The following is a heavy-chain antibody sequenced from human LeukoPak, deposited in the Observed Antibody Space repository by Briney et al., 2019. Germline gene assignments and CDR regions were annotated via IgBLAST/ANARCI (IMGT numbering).Heavy chain of an antibody. CDR1: GGSISSYY. V-gene: IGHV4-59*01. CDR3: ARSHYDSSGYYYHSSFHDY. D-gene: IGHD3-22*01. CDR2: IYYSGST. Sequence: SETLSLTCTVPGGSISSYYWSWIRQPPGKGLEWIGYIYYSGSTNYNPSLKSRVTISVDTSKNQFSLKLSSVTAADTAVYYCARSHYDSSGYYYHSSFHDYWGQGTLVTVSS. J-gene: IGHJ4*02.